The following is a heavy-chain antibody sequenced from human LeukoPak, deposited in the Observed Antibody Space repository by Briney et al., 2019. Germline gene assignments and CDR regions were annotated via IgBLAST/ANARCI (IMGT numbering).Heavy chain of an antibody. Sequence: KASPTLSLTCTVAGGSISSRSYYWGWIRQPPGKGLEWIGSIDYSVATYHNPSLKSRVTILADTSKNQFSLKLSSVTAADTAVHYCARVKDYYDSSGYRNPIIDYWGQGTLVTVSS. D-gene: IGHD3-22*01. V-gene: IGHV4-39*07. J-gene: IGHJ4*02. CDR2: IDYSVAT. CDR1: GGSISSRSYY. CDR3: ARVKDYYDSSGYRNPIIDY.